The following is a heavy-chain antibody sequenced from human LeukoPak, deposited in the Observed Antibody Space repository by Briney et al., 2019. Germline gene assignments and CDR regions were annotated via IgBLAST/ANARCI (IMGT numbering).Heavy chain of an antibody. V-gene: IGHV3-48*02. J-gene: IGHJ4*02. CDR3: ARSRASGRSGLDY. CDR1: GLTVSSYS. CDR2: ISSSSSTI. Sequence: GGSLRLSCAASGLTVSSYSMNWVRQAPGKGLEWVSYISSSSSTIYYADSVKGRFTISRDNAKNSLYPQMNSLRDEDTAVYYCARSRASGRSGLDYQGQGPLVPVSS. D-gene: IGHD2-15*01.